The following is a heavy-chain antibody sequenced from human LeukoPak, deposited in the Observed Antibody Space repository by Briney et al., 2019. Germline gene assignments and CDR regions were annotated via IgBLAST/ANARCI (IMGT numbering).Heavy chain of an antibody. CDR1: GYTFTSYG. V-gene: IGHV1-18*01. CDR2: ISAYNGNT. Sequence: ASVKVSCKASGYTFTSYGISWVRQAPGQGLEWMGWISAYNGNTNYAQKLQGRVTMTTDTSTSTAYMELRGLRSDDTAVYYCASSSTGYCSSTSCYRGSYFDYWGQGTLVTVSS. CDR3: ASSSTGYCSSTSCYRGSYFDY. D-gene: IGHD2-2*02. J-gene: IGHJ4*02.